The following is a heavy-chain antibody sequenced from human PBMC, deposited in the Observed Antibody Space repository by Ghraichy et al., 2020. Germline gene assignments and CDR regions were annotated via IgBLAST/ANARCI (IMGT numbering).Heavy chain of an antibody. D-gene: IGHD3-10*01. CDR1: GGSISSYY. CDR3: ARVIVSYYYGSGSYYNHVPDYYYDCMDV. J-gene: IGHJ6*02. CDR2: IYYSGST. Sequence: SETLSLTCTVSGGSISSYYWSWIRQPPGKGLEWIGYIYYSGSTNYNPSLKSRVTISVDTSKNQFSLKLSSVTAADTAVYYCARVIVSYYYGSGSYYNHVPDYYYDCMDVWGQLTTVTVSS. V-gene: IGHV4-59*01.